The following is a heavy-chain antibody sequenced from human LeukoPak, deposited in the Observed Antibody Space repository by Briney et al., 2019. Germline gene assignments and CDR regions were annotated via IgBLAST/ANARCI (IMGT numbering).Heavy chain of an antibody. V-gene: IGHV3-74*01. Sequence: PGGSVRLSCAASGFTFSYAWMSWVRQAPGKGLEWVSRADTAGSDTNYADSVKGRFTISRDNARNILYLQMNSLRAEDTAVYYCARAYPRERWLQLREFDYWGQGTLVTASS. D-gene: IGHD5-24*01. J-gene: IGHJ4*02. CDR3: ARAYPRERWLQLREFDY. CDR2: ADTAGSDT. CDR1: GFTFSYAW.